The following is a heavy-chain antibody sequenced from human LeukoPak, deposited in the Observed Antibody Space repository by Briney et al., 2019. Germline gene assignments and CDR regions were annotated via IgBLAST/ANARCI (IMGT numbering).Heavy chain of an antibody. CDR3: AKASPHIAGGNYFDY. Sequence: PGGSLRLSCAASGFTFSSYSMNWVRQAPGKGLEWVSAISGSGGSTYYADSVKGRFTISRDNSKNTLYLQMNSLRAEDTAVYYCAKASPHIAGGNYFDYWGQGTLATVSS. V-gene: IGHV3-23*01. CDR1: GFTFSSYS. CDR2: ISGSGGST. J-gene: IGHJ4*02. D-gene: IGHD1-20*01.